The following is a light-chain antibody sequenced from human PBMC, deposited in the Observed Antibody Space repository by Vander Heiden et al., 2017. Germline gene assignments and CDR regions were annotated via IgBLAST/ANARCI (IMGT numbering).Light chain of an antibody. V-gene: IGLV3-1*01. Sequence: SYDLTPPHSVSVSPGPTATITCSGDDLGQRFTSWYQQKPGQSPVSVIYQDNKRPSGIPERFSGSSAGNTATLTITGTQTMDEADYYWQAWDSSAGQVFGTGTKVTVL. CDR3: QAWDSSAGQV. J-gene: IGLJ1*01. CDR2: QDN. CDR1: DLGQRF.